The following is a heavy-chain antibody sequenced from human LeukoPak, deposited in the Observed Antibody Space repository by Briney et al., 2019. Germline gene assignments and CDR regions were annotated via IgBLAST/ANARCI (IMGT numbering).Heavy chain of an antibody. Sequence: GGSLRLSCAASGFTFSGSAMHWVRQASGKGLEWVGRIRSKANSYATAYAASVKGRFTISRDDSKNTAYLQMNSLKTEDTAVYYCTARGPWVDGYWGQGTLVTVSS. D-gene: IGHD1-26*01. CDR3: TARGPWVDGY. V-gene: IGHV3-73*01. CDR2: IRSKANSYAT. CDR1: GFTFSGSA. J-gene: IGHJ4*02.